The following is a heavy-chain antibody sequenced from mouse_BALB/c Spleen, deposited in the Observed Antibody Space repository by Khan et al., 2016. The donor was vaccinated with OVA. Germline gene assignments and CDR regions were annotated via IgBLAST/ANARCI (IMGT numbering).Heavy chain of an antibody. Sequence: VQLQQSGAELVKPGASVKLSCKTSGYTFTSYWIQWVKQRPGQGLGWIGQIFPGTGTTYYNENFKGKATLTVDTSANTAYMQFSSLTSEASAVYFCARCYFGNYEFVYWGQGTLVTVSP. CDR3: ARCYFGNYEFVY. CDR1: GYTFTSYW. V-gene: IGHV1S132*01. CDR2: IFPGTGTT. J-gene: IGHJ3*01. D-gene: IGHD2-1*01.